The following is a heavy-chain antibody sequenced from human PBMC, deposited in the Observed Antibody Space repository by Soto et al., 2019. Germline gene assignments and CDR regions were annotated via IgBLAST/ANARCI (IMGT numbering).Heavy chain of an antibody. CDR2: INPNSGGT. V-gene: IGHV1-2*02. CDR1: GYTFTGYY. J-gene: IGHJ6*02. CDR3: ARELTMVRGVIIYYYYGMDV. D-gene: IGHD3-10*01. Sequence: GASVKVSCKASGYTFTGYYMHWVRQAPGQGLEWMGWINPNSGGTNYAQKFQGRVTMTRDTSISTAYMELSRLRSDDTAVYYCARELTMVRGVIIYYYYGMDVWGQGTTVTVSS.